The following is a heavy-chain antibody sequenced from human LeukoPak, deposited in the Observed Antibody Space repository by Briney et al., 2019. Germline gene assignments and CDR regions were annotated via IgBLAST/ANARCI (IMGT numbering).Heavy chain of an antibody. CDR1: GFTFSSYA. Sequence: GGSLRLSCAASGFTFSSYAMSWVRQAPGKGMEWVSAISGSGGSTYYADSVKGRFTISRDNSKNTLYLQMNSLRAEDTAVYYCARSTSIQHLDYWGQGTLVTVSS. J-gene: IGHJ4*02. CDR3: ARSTSIQHLDY. D-gene: IGHD5-18*01. CDR2: ISGSGGST. V-gene: IGHV3-23*01.